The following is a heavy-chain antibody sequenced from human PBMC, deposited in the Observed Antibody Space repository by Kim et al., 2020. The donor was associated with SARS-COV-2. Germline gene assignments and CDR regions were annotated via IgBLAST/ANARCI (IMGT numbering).Heavy chain of an antibody. D-gene: IGHD6-19*01. J-gene: IGHJ5*02. CDR1: GYTFTSYG. CDR3: ARAIAVAGTDMEFDP. CDR2: ISAYNGNT. Sequence: ASVKVSCKASGYTFTSYGISWVRQAPGQGLEWMGWISAYNGNTNYAQKPQGRVTMTTDTSTSTAYMELRSLRSDDTAVYYCARAIAVAGTDMEFDPWGQGTLVTVSS. V-gene: IGHV1-18*01.